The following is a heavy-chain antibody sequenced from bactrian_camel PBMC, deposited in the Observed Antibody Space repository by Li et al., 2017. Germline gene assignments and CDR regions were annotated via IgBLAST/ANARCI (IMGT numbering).Heavy chain of an antibody. Sequence: DVQLVESGGGSVQTGGSLRLSCGISGLLDSYYCPGWFHQASGNMREGVAAIYSGNGTYWYADSVKDRFTISLDNANNVLTLQMNSLKPEDTAMYYCSVAEANGCSRGSWWRWGYRGQGTQVTVS. CDR3: SVAEANGCSRGSWWRWGY. D-gene: IGHD7*01. CDR2: IYSGNGTY. V-gene: IGHV3S31*01. J-gene: IGHJ4*01. CDR1: GLLDSYYC.